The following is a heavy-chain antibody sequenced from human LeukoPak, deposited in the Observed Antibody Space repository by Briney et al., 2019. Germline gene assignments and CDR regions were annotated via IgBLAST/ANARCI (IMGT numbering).Heavy chain of an antibody. V-gene: IGHV3-7*05. CDR1: GFTFGSYW. CDR3: AREKNLGT. Sequence: GGSLRLSCAASGFTFGSYWMSWVRQAPGKRLEWVATIKEDGSDKYYVDSVKGRFTISRDNVKNSVYLQMNSLRAEDTAVYYCAREKNLGTWGQGTLVTVSS. CDR2: IKEDGSDK. J-gene: IGHJ4*02. D-gene: IGHD1-14*01.